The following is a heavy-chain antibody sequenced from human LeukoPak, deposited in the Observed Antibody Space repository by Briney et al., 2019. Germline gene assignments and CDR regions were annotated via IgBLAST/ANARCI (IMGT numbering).Heavy chain of an antibody. D-gene: IGHD2-2*01. CDR1: GFTFSSYS. V-gene: IGHV3-21*01. Sequence: GGSLRLSCAASGFTFSSYSMNWVRQAPGKGLEWVSSISSSSSYIYYADSVKGRFTISRDNAKNSLYLQMNSLRAEDTAVYYCLGYCSSTSCLIDYWGQGTLVTVSS. J-gene: IGHJ4*02. CDR2: ISSSSSYI. CDR3: LGYCSSTSCLIDY.